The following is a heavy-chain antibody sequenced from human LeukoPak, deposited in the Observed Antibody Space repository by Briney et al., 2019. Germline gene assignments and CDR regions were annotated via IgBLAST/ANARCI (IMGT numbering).Heavy chain of an antibody. D-gene: IGHD3-10*01. Sequence: PSETLSLTCNVSGGPISSSSFHWGWLRQPPGKGLEWIGSIHYSGSTYYTPSLKSRVTISVDTSKNQFSLKLSSVTAADTAVYYCYTYGLGLEYFQHWGQGTLVTVSS. V-gene: IGHV4-39*01. CDR2: IHYSGST. CDR3: YTYGLGLEYFQH. J-gene: IGHJ1*01. CDR1: GGPISSSSFH.